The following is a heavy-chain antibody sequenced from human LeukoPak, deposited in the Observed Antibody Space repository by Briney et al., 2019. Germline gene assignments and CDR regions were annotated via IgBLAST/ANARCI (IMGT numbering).Heavy chain of an antibody. V-gene: IGHV1-69*13. CDR1: GGTFSSYA. Sequence: ASVKVSCKASGGTFSSYAISWVRQAPGQGLEWMGGIIPIFGTANYAQEFQGRVTITADESTSTAYMELSSLRSEDTAVYYCAREMNYDSSGYYWDYFDYWGQGTLVTVPS. D-gene: IGHD3-22*01. CDR2: IIPIFGTA. J-gene: IGHJ4*02. CDR3: AREMNYDSSGYYWDYFDY.